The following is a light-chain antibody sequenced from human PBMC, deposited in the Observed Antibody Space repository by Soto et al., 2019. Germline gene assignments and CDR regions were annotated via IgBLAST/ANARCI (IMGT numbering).Light chain of an antibody. Sequence: IQMTQSPSSLSASVGDRVTITCRASQDIRGYVGWYQHKPGKAPELLIYTASSLDNGVPSRFSGRGSGTDFTLTISSLQPEDSATYYCLQDYNYPYTFGQGSKLEIK. J-gene: IGKJ2*01. V-gene: IGKV1-6*01. CDR3: LQDYNYPYT. CDR2: TAS. CDR1: QDIRGY.